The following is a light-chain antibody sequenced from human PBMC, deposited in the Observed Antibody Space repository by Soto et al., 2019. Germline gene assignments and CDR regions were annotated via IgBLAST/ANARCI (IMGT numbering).Light chain of an antibody. CDR2: AAS. CDR3: QQLNSYPNT. J-gene: IGKJ2*01. Sequence: DIQLTQSPSFLSASVGDRVTITCRASQGISSYLAWYQQKPGKAPKLLIYAASTLQSGVPSRFSGSGSGTEFTLTIINLQPEDFATYYCQQLNSYPNTFGQGTKLEIK. V-gene: IGKV1-9*01. CDR1: QGISSY.